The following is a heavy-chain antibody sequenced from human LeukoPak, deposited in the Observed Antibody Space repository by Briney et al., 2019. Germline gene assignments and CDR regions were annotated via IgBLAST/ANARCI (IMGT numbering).Heavy chain of an antibody. CDR2: ISGSGGST. CDR1: GFTFSSYA. Sequence: EGSLRLSCAASGFTFSSYAMSWVRQAPGKGLEWVSAISGSGGSTYYADSVKGRFTISRDNSKNTLYLQMNSLRAEDTAVYYCAKFSASWAVAGMGKNWFDPWGQGTLVTVSS. J-gene: IGHJ5*02. CDR3: AKFSASWAVAGMGKNWFDP. D-gene: IGHD6-19*01. V-gene: IGHV3-23*01.